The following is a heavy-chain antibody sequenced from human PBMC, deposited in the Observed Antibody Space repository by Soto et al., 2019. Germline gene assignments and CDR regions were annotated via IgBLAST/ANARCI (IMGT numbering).Heavy chain of an antibody. CDR1: GDTFSDYY. CDR2: INPNSGAT. CDR3: ARESGGATATLDYYYFYMDV. V-gene: IGHV1-2*04. J-gene: IGHJ6*03. Sequence: QVQLVQSGAEVRKPGASVTVSCRTSGDTFSDYYIHWVRQAPGQGLEWMGWINPNSGATNYARKFRGWVTMTRDTSIRTVYMQLSRLRSDDTAVYYCARESGGATATLDYYYFYMDVWGTGTTVTVSS. D-gene: IGHD5-12*01.